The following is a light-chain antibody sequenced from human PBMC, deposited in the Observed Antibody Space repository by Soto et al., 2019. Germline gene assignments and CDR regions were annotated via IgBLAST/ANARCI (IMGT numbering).Light chain of an antibody. J-gene: IGKJ1*01. Sequence: EIVWTPCTGPLSLPHGERATLSCRASQSISSYLAWYQQKPGQAPRLLIYAASNRATGIPDRFSGSGSGTDFTLTIRRLEPEDFAVYYCQHYSSSPTTFGQGTKVDIK. CDR1: QSISSY. CDR3: QHYSSSPTT. CDR2: AAS. V-gene: IGKV3-20*01.